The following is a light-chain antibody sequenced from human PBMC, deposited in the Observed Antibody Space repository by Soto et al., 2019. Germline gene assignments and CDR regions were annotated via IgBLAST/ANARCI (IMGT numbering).Light chain of an antibody. CDR1: QTLSNR. Sequence: EIVLTQSPATLSSFPRERVTLSCRASQTLSNRLAWYQHKPGQAPRLLIYVTSNRATGIPARFSGSGSGTDYTLTISSLEPEDSAVYYCHQRQSWPRTFGQGTKVDIK. CDR2: VTS. J-gene: IGKJ1*01. V-gene: IGKV3-11*01. CDR3: HQRQSWPRT.